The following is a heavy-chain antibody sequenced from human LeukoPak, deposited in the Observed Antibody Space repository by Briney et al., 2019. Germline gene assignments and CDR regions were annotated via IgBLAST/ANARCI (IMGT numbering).Heavy chain of an antibody. CDR3: ARGDYFDY. Sequence: SSVKVACKASGGTFSSYAISWVRPAAGEELEWMGRIIPILSIANYAQKFQGRVTITADKSTSTAYKELSSLRSEDTSVYYCARGDYFDYWGQGALVTVSS. CDR1: GGTFSSYA. J-gene: IGHJ4*02. V-gene: IGHV1-69*04. CDR2: IIPILSIA.